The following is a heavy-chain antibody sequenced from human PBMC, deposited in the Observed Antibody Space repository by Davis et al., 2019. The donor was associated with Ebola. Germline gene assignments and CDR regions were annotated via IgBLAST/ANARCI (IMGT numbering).Heavy chain of an antibody. CDR1: GGSISSYY. V-gene: IGHV4-59*08. CDR2: IYYSGST. Sequence: SETLSLTCTVSGGSISSYYWSWIRQPPGKGLEWIGYIYYSGSTNYNPSLKSRVTISVDTSKNRFSLKLSSVTAADTAVYYCARVVTMIVGGWFDPWGQGTLVTVSS. J-gene: IGHJ5*02. CDR3: ARVVTMIVGGWFDP. D-gene: IGHD3-22*01.